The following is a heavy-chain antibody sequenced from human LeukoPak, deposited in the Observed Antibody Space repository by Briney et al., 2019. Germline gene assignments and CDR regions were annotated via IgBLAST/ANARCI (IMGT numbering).Heavy chain of an antibody. V-gene: IGHV3-30*04. CDR1: GFTFSSYS. CDR3: AREQGQQWRRFDS. Sequence: QPGGSLRLSCVASGFTFSSYSMHWVRQAPGKGLEWVAVISSHGSNKDYADSVKGRFTISRDNSENTLYLQMDSLTTEDTGVYYCAREQGQQWRRFDSWGQGSPVTVSS. J-gene: IGHJ4*02. D-gene: IGHD6-19*01. CDR2: ISSHGSNK.